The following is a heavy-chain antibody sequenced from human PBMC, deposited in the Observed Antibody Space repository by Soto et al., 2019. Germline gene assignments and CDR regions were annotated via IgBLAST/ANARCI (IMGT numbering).Heavy chain of an antibody. CDR1: GFTFSSYA. J-gene: IGHJ4*02. V-gene: IGHV3-23*01. CDR3: AKDPGASSDWHGGLY. Sequence: EVQLLESGGGLVQPGGSLRLSCAASGFTFSSYAMSWVRQAPGKGLEWVSAISGSGGSTYYADSVKGRFNISRDNSKNTLYLQMNSLRAEDTAVYYCAKDPGASSDWHGGLYWGQGTLVTVSS. D-gene: IGHD6-19*01. CDR2: ISGSGGST.